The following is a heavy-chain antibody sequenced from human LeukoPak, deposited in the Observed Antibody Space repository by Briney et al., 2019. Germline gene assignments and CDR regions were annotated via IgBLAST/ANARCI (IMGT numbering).Heavy chain of an antibody. V-gene: IGHV4-4*07. CDR1: YGSFSNYY. Sequence: PSETLSLTCTVSYGSFSNYYWSWIRQPAGKGLEWIGRMFTSGSVNYNPSLKRRVTMSVDTSKNQFSLKLSSVTAADTAVYYCVRTSLNWGAIDYWGQGTLVTISS. D-gene: IGHD7-27*01. CDR3: VRTSLNWGAIDY. J-gene: IGHJ4*02. CDR2: MFTSGSV.